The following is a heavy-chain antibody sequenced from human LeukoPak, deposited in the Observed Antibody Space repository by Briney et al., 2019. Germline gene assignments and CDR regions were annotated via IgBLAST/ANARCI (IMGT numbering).Heavy chain of an antibody. D-gene: IGHD3-10*01. Sequence: ASVKVSCKASGYTFTDYDINWVRQAAGQGLEWMGWMNTEKGNTVYAQKFQGRGAMTRDTSTTTAYLELTNLTPEDTAIYYCARGRGAYGSGSYLYDWGQGTLLTVSS. CDR1: GYTFTDYD. CDR3: ARGRGAYGSGSYLYD. J-gene: IGHJ4*02. CDR2: MNTEKGNT. V-gene: IGHV1-8*02.